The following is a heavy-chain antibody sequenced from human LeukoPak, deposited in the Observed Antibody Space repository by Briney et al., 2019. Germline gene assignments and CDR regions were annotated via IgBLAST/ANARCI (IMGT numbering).Heavy chain of an antibody. D-gene: IGHD2-15*01. Sequence: ASVTVSCKASGYTFTGYYMHWVRQAPGQGLEWMGWINPHTGGTNYAQKFQGRVTMTRDTSISTAYMELSGLTSDDTAVYYCARPHCSGGSCHDYFDYWGQGTLVTVSS. J-gene: IGHJ4*02. CDR3: ARPHCSGGSCHDYFDY. CDR1: GYTFTGYY. V-gene: IGHV1-2*02. CDR2: INPHTGGT.